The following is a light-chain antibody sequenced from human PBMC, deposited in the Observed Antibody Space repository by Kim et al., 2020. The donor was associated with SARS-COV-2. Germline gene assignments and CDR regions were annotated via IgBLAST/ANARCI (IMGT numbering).Light chain of an antibody. CDR2: AAS. Sequence: ASVGDRVTINCRASQSISSYLNWYQQKPGKPPKLLIYAASSLQSGVPSRFSGSGSGTDFTLTISSLQPEDFATYFCQHSYTTPVTFGQGTRLEIK. J-gene: IGKJ5*01. CDR3: QHSYTTPVT. CDR1: QSISSY. V-gene: IGKV1-39*01.